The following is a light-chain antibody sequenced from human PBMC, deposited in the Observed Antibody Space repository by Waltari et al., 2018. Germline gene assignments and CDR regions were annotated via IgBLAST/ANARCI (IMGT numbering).Light chain of an antibody. CDR1: QSILTW. J-gene: IGKJ2*01. Sequence: DTQMTQSPSPLSASVGDRVTITFRASQSILTWLAWYQQKPGKAPRLLIYKAFNLESGVPGRFSGSASGTEFNLTISSLQPDDSATYYCQQYHDYSAFGQGTKLEIK. CDR2: KAF. V-gene: IGKV1-5*03. CDR3: QQYHDYSA.